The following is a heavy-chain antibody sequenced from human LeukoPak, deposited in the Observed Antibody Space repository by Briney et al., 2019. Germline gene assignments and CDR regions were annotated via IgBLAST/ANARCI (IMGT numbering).Heavy chain of an antibody. D-gene: IGHD4-23*01. CDR3: ARDRGKDYFGD. V-gene: IGHV3-30*02. CDR1: GFTFSSYW. CDR2: VRNDGFDT. Sequence: GGSLRPSCAASGFTFSSYWMNWVRQAPGKGLEWVAFVRNDGFDTYHSNSVKGRFSISRDDSKNTVYLQMNSLRAEDTALYYCARDRGKDYFGDWGQGTQVTVSS. J-gene: IGHJ4*02.